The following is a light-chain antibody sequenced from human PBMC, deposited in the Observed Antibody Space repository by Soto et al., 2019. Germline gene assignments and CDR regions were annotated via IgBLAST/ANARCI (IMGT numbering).Light chain of an antibody. CDR2: AAS. CDR3: LQDFNYPIT. V-gene: IGKV1-6*01. Sequence: QMTQSPSSVSASVRGRVTVSRLASQSISTNVAWYQQKPGKDPKLLIYAASILHSGVPSRSSGSGSGTDFTLTISSLLPEDFATYYCLQDFNYPITFGQGTRLET. J-gene: IGKJ5*01. CDR1: QSISTN.